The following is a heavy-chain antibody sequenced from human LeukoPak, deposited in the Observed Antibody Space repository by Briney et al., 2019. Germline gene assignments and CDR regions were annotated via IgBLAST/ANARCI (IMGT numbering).Heavy chain of an antibody. J-gene: IGHJ4*02. CDR1: GYTFTGYY. Sequence: ASVKVSCKASGYTFTGYYMHWVRQAPGQGLEWMGWINPNSGGTNYAQKFQGRVTMTRDTSIGTAYMELSRLRSDDTAVYYCAPGSDSGYYRVGAYFDYWGQGTLVTVSS. D-gene: IGHD5-12*01. CDR2: INPNSGGT. CDR3: APGSDSGYYRVGAYFDY. V-gene: IGHV1-2*02.